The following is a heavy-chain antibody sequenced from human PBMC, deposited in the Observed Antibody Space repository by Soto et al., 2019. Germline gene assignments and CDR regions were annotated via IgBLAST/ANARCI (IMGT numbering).Heavy chain of an antibody. V-gene: IGHV4-59*08. CDR1: GGSISSYY. D-gene: IGHD6-19*01. CDR2: IYYSGST. CDR3: ARGVQSLDDAFDI. J-gene: IGHJ3*02. Sequence: QVQLQESGPGLVKPSETLSLTCTVSGGSISSYYWSWIRQPPGKGLEWIGYIYYSGSTNYKLSLKSRVTISVDTSKNQFSLKLSSMTAADTAVYDCARGVQSLDDAFDIWGQGTMVTVSS.